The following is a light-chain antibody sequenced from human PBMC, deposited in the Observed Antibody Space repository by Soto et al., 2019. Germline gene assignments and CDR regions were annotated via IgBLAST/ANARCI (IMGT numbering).Light chain of an antibody. J-gene: IGLJ3*02. CDR3: SSYTSDSPWV. CDR2: EVT. Sequence: QSALTQPASVSGSPGQSITISCTGTNSDVGAYDFVSWYQQHPGKAPKLVIYEVTHRPSGVSNRFSGSKSGNTASLTISGLQAEDEADYYRSSYTSDSPWVFGGGTKVTVL. V-gene: IGLV2-14*01. CDR1: NSDVGAYDF.